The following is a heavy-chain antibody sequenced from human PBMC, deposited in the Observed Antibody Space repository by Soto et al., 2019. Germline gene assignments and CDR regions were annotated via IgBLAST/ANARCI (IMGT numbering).Heavy chain of an antibody. Sequence: ASVKVSCQASGYPFTNYGITWVRQAPGQRLEWMGWISAYNGNTNYAQKLQGRGTMTTDTSTSTAYMELRSLRSDDTAVYYCASTYCSSTSCSPADFDYWGQGTLVTVSS. CDR3: ASTYCSSTSCSPADFDY. CDR2: ISAYNGNT. CDR1: GYPFTNYG. D-gene: IGHD2-2*01. J-gene: IGHJ4*02. V-gene: IGHV1-18*01.